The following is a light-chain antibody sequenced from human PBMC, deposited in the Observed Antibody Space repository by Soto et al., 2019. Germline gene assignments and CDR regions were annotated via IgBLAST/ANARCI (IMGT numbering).Light chain of an antibody. V-gene: IGKV1-5*03. CDR2: KAS. Sequence: IQMTQSPSTLSASGGDRVTITCQASQTISNWLAWYQQKPGKAPKLLIYKASTLESGVPSRFSGSGSGTEFTLTISSLQPEDFATYYCQQYNSYSQTFGQGTKVEIK. CDR3: QQYNSYSQT. J-gene: IGKJ1*01. CDR1: QTISNW.